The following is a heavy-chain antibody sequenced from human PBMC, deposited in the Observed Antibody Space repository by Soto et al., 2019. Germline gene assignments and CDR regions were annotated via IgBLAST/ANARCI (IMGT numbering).Heavy chain of an antibody. CDR3: AREGLRSGDEGEYFDY. Sequence: QVQLVQSGAEVKNPGASMKVSCRATGYTFSSYFIHWVRQAPGQGLEWVGIINPNGGSTTYAQKFQGRVTITRDTSTSTVYMELSSLRSEDTAVYYCAREGLRSGDEGEYFDYWGQGNLVTVSP. CDR1: GYTFSSYF. J-gene: IGHJ4*02. D-gene: IGHD5-12*01. CDR2: INPNGGST. V-gene: IGHV1-46*03.